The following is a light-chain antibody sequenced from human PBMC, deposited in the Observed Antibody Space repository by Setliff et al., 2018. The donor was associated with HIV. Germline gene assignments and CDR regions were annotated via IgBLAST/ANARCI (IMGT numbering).Light chain of an antibody. V-gene: IGLV2-23*02. Sequence: ALTQPASVSGSPGQSITLSCTGTISDVENYNLVSWYQQHPGKAPKLMIAEVSKRPSGVSNRFSGSKSGNTASLTISGLQAEDEADYYCCSYAGGNTFVFGTGTKVTVL. CDR3: CSYAGGNTFV. CDR2: EVS. J-gene: IGLJ1*01. CDR1: ISDVENYNL.